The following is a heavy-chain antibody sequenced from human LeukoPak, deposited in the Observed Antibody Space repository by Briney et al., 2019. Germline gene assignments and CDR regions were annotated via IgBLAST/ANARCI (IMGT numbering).Heavy chain of an antibody. Sequence: GGSLRLSCAASGFTFSSYGMHWVRQAPGKGLEWVAVISYDGSNKYYADSVKGRFTISRDNSKNTLYLQTNSLRAEDTAVYYCAKIPGRYCSSTSCSTDYWGQGTLVTVSS. D-gene: IGHD2-2*01. CDR3: AKIPGRYCSSTSCSTDY. V-gene: IGHV3-30*18. CDR1: GFTFSSYG. CDR2: ISYDGSNK. J-gene: IGHJ4*02.